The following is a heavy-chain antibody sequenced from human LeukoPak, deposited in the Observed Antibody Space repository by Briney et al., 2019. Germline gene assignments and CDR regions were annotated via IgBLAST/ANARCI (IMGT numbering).Heavy chain of an antibody. CDR2: ISGSAHKI. CDR1: GITFSNYA. J-gene: IGHJ4*02. V-gene: IGHV3-23*01. D-gene: IGHD5-18*01. CDR3: AGRVTGYSSGYVY. Sequence: GGSLRLSCVASGITFSNYAVSWVRQAPEKGLDWVSVISGSAHKIRYADSVKGRFTISRDNSENIVYLQMNNLRAEDTAVYYCAGRVTGYSSGYVYWGQGTLVTVAS.